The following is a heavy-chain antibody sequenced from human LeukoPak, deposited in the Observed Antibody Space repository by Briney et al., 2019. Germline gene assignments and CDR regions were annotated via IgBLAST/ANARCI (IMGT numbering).Heavy chain of an antibody. J-gene: IGHJ4*02. Sequence: GGSLRLSCGVSGFIFSRYGMHWVRQAPGKGLECVAVIWYDGSNKYYADSVKGRFTISRDNSKNTLSLQMTSLRADDTAVYYCARGEESGIFDYFDYWGQGTLVTVSS. CDR1: GFIFSRYG. CDR3: ARGEESGIFDYFDY. D-gene: IGHD2-15*01. CDR2: IWYDGSNK. V-gene: IGHV3-33*01.